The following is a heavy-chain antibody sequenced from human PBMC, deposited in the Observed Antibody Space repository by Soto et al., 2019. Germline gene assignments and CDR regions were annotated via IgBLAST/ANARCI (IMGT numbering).Heavy chain of an antibody. V-gene: IGHV3-13*05. CDR1: GFTFRNYD. J-gene: IGHJ6*02. CDR3: ARTDRDFYGLDV. Sequence: EVQLVESGGGLVQPGGSLRLSCEASGFTFRNYDMHWVRQGTGKGLEWVSGISAAGDPDYDDSMEGRFTISRENAQNSFFLQMNSLRIGDTAVYYCARTDRDFYGLDVWGQGTTVIVSS. CDR2: ISAAGDP.